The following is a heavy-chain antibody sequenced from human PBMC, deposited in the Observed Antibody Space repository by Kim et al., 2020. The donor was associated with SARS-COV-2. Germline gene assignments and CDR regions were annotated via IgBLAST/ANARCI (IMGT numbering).Heavy chain of an antibody. V-gene: IGHV3-23*01. CDR1: GFTFSSYA. Sequence: GGSLRLSCAASGFTFSSYAMSWVRQAPGKGLEWVSAISGSGGSTYYADSVKGRFTISRDNSKNTLYLQMNSLRAEDTAVYYCASQGWENGFFDYWGQGTLVTVSS. CDR2: ISGSGGST. D-gene: IGHD1-26*01. J-gene: IGHJ4*02. CDR3: ASQGWENGFFDY.